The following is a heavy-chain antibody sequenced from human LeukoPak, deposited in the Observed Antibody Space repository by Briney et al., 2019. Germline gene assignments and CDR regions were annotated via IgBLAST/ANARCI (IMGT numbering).Heavy chain of an antibody. CDR1: GYTFTSYG. J-gene: IGHJ6*03. D-gene: IGHD5-12*01. CDR3: ARDTPRLVATDYYYYMDV. V-gene: IGHV1-18*01. CDR2: ISAYNGNT. Sequence: ASVKVSCKASGYTFTSYGISWVRQAPGQGLEWMGWISAYNGNTNYAQKLQGRVTMTTDTSTSTAYMELRSLRSDDTAVYYCARDTPRLVATDYYYYMDVWGKGTTVTVSS.